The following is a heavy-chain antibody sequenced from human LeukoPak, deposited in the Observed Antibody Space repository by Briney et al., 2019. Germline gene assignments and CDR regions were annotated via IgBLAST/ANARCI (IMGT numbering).Heavy chain of an antibody. CDR2: ISYDGSNK. CDR1: GFTFSSYG. Sequence: GGSLRLSCAASGFTFSSYGMHWVRQAPGKGLEWVAVISYDGSNKYYADSVKGRFTISRDNSKNTLYLQMNSLRAEDTAVYYCAKDILLSGSYFPGDIWGQGTMVTVSS. V-gene: IGHV3-30*18. D-gene: IGHD1-26*01. J-gene: IGHJ3*02. CDR3: AKDILLSGSYFPGDI.